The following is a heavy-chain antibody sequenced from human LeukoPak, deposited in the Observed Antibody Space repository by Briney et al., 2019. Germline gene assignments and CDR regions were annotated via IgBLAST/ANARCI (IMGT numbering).Heavy chain of an antibody. Sequence: ASVKVSCKASGYTFTSYCMHWVRQAPGQGLEWMGIVNPSGGSTSYAQKFQGRVTMTRDMSTSTVYMELSSLRSEDTAVYYCARDFNSVYYYDSSGHLNWFDPWGQGTLVTVSS. D-gene: IGHD3-22*01. CDR1: GYTFTSYC. CDR2: VNPSGGST. J-gene: IGHJ5*02. V-gene: IGHV1-46*01. CDR3: ARDFNSVYYYDSSGHLNWFDP.